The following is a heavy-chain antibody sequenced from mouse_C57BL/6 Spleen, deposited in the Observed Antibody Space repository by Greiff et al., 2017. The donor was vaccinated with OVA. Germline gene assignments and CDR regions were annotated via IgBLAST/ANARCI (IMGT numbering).Heavy chain of an antibody. CDR1: GYTFTSYW. Sequence: VQLQQPGAELVRPGTSVKLSCKASGYTFTSYWMHWVKQRPGQCLEWIGVIDPSDSYTNYNQKFKGKATLTVDTSSSTAYMQLSSLTSEDSAVYYCARRGLRHAMDYWGQGTSVTVSS. J-gene: IGHJ4*01. CDR3: ARRGLRHAMDY. CDR2: IDPSDSYT. V-gene: IGHV1-59*01. D-gene: IGHD2-4*01.